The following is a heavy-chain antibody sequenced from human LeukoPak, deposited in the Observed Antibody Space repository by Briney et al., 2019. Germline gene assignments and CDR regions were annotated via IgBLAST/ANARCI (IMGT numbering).Heavy chain of an antibody. J-gene: IGHJ6*02. CDR2: IYYSGST. D-gene: IGHD6-19*01. V-gene: IGHV4-59*08. Sequence: SETLSLTCTVSGGSISSYYWSWIRQPPGKGLEWIGYIYYSGSTNYNPSLKSRVTISVDTSKNQFSLKLSSVTAADTAVYYCARHGSCWPYYYYYYGMDVWGQGTTVTVSS. CDR1: GGSISSYY. CDR3: ARHGSCWPYYYYYYGMDV.